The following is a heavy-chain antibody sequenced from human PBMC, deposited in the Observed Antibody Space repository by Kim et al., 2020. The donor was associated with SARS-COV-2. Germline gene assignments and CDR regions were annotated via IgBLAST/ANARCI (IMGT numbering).Heavy chain of an antibody. J-gene: IGHJ5*02. Sequence: SETLSLTCAVYGGSFSGYYWSWIRQPPGKGLEWIGEINHSGSTNYNPSLKSRVTISVDTSKNQFSLKLSSVTAADTAVYYCARVTNQWLVWSGWFDPWGQGTLVTVSS. D-gene: IGHD6-19*01. CDR3: ARVTNQWLVWSGWFDP. V-gene: IGHV4-34*01. CDR1: GGSFSGYY. CDR2: INHSGST.